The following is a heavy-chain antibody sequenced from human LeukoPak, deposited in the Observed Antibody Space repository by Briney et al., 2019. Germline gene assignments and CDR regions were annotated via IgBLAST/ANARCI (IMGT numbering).Heavy chain of an antibody. CDR3: VTRLCSISACRASSYLSFDV. D-gene: IGHD3-10*02. V-gene: IGHV3-7*01. CDR2: VRQDGGEG. Sequence: GGFLRLSCAASGFTFNTYWMTWVRQAPGRGLEWVANVRQDGGEGHYVDPVKGRFTVSRDNAENSLYLQLNSLRIEDTAVYYCVTRLCSISACRASSYLSFDVWGRGTTATVSS. J-gene: IGHJ6*04. CDR1: GFTFNTYW.